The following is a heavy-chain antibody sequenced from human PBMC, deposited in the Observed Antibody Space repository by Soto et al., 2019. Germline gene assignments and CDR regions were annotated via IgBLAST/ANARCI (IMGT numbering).Heavy chain of an antibody. V-gene: IGHV4-61*01. CDR1: GGTVASGSYY. D-gene: IGHD2-21*02. CDR2: VYSSGST. J-gene: IGHJ4*02. CDR3: ARGPAYCARDCNRKNFAY. Sequence: SETLSLTCNVSGGTVASGSYYWSWIRQPPGKGLEWIGFVYSSGSTKYNPSLKSQVTISVDTSKTQFSLRLNSVTAADTAIYYWARGPAYCARDCNRKNFAYWARGTLVPASS.